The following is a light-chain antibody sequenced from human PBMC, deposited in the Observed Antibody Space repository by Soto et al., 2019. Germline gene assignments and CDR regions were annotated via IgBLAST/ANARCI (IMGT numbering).Light chain of an antibody. CDR1: ENIKKY. CDR3: QQSSASPYT. V-gene: IGKV1-39*01. J-gene: IGKJ2*01. CDR2: AAS. Sequence: DIQMSQSPSSLSASVGDSVAISCQSSENIKKYLIWYQQKPGKAPNLLIFAASSLQRGVPSRFSGTGSGTDFTLTITNLQPEDFATYYCQQSSASPYTFGQGTKLEIK.